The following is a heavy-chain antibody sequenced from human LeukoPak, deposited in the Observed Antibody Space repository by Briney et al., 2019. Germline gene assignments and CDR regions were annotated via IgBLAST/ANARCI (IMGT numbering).Heavy chain of an antibody. CDR1: GGSFSGYY. CDR2: INHSGST. J-gene: IGHJ6*02. CDR3: ARRQPRSYYYYGMDV. D-gene: IGHD1-1*01. Sequence: SEILSLTCAVYGGSFSGYYWSWIRQPPGKGLEWIGEINHSGSTNYNPSLKSRVTISVDTSKNQFSLKLSSVTAADTAVYYCARRQPRSYYYYGMDVWGQGTTVTVSS. V-gene: IGHV4-34*01.